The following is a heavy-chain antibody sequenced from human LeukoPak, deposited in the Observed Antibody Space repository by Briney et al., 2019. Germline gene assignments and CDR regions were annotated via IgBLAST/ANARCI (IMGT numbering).Heavy chain of an antibody. CDR3: ASINSIVVAGIHYFEY. CDR2: ISGSGSSI. CDR1: GFSFSTFE. J-gene: IGHJ4*02. D-gene: IGHD6-19*01. Sequence: GGSLRLSCVASGFSFSTFEMNWVRQAPGKGLEWVSYISGSGSSIKYADSVKGRFTISRDNAKNSLYLQMNSLGVEDRAIYYCASINSIVVAGIHYFEYWGQGTLVSVSS. V-gene: IGHV3-48*03.